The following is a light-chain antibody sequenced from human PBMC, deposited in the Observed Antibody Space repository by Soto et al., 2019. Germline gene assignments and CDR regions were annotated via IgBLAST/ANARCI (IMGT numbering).Light chain of an antibody. Sequence: DIHMTQSPSSLSASTGDRVTITCRASQGISSYLAWYQQKPGKAPKLLIYKASSLESGVPSRFSGSGSGTEFTLTISSLQPDDVATYYCQQYNSYWTFGQGTKVDIK. CDR2: KAS. CDR1: QGISSY. J-gene: IGKJ1*01. CDR3: QQYNSYWT. V-gene: IGKV1-5*03.